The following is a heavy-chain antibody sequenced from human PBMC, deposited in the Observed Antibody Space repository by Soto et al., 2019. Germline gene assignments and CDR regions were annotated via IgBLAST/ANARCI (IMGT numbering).Heavy chain of an antibody. J-gene: IGHJ4*02. CDR2: IDLSGTTT. CDR3: AKHAPTIFGVAQPLDY. D-gene: IGHD3-3*01. Sequence: GGSLRLSCAASGFSFSDYSMSWVRQAPGKGLEWVSFIDLSGTTTYYSDSVKGRFTISKDRSRKTVFLQMNSLRVEDTAIYYCAKHAPTIFGVAQPLDYWGQGTLVTVSS. CDR1: GFSFSDYS. V-gene: IGHV3-23*05.